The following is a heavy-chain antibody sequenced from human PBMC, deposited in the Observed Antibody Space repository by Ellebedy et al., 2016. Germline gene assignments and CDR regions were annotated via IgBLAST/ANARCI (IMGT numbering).Heavy chain of an antibody. J-gene: IGHJ4*02. CDR1: GFTFSSYG. D-gene: IGHD3-10*01. CDR3: AKGGVRGVISPDY. Sequence: GESLKISCAASGFTFSSYGMHWVRQAPGKGLEWVAVISYDGSNKYYADSVKGRFTISRDNSKNTLYLQMDSLRAEDTAVYYCAKGGVRGVISPDYWGQGTLVTVSS. CDR2: ISYDGSNK. V-gene: IGHV3-30*18.